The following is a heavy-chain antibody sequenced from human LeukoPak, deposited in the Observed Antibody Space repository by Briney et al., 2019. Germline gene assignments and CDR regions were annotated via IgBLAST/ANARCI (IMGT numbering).Heavy chain of an antibody. CDR1: GGSISSGSYY. D-gene: IGHD4-11*01. V-gene: IGHV4-61*02. Sequence: SETLSLTCTISGGSISSGSYYWSWIRQPAGKGLEWIGRIYTSGSTNYNPSLKCRVTISVDTSKNQFSLKLSSVTAADTAVYYCARGYSNYPLYMDVWGKGTTVAVSS. CDR2: IYTSGST. CDR3: ARGYSNYPLYMDV. J-gene: IGHJ6*03.